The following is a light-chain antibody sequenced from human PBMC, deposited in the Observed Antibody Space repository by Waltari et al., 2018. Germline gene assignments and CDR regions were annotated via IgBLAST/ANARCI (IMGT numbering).Light chain of an antibody. CDR1: VLAKRY. J-gene: IGLJ2*01. Sequence: SYELTQPSSVSVSPGQTARITCSGAVLAKRYTRWFQQKPGQAPVLVIYKDSERPSGIPELFSGSSSGTTVTLTISGAQVEDEADYYCYSVDDNKRVFGGGTKLTVL. V-gene: IGLV3-27*01. CDR3: YSVDDNKRV. CDR2: KDS.